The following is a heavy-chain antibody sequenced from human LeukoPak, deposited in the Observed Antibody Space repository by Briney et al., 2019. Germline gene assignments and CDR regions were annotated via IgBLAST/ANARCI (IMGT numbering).Heavy chain of an antibody. CDR2: IYYSGST. CDR3: ARASYYGLNDY. Sequence: PAETLSLPCTVSGGSISSYYWSWLRHPPGEGLEWIGYIYYSGSTNYNPSLKSRVNISVDTSKNQFSLKLSSVTAADKAVYYCARASYYGLNDYWGKGNLVTVSS. D-gene: IGHD3-10*01. J-gene: IGHJ4*02. CDR1: GGSISSYY. V-gene: IGHV4-59*01.